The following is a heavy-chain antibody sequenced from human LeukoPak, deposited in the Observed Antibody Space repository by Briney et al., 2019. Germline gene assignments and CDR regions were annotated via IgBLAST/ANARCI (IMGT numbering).Heavy chain of an antibody. J-gene: IGHJ4*02. V-gene: IGHV1-18*01. CDR2: ISAYNGNT. CDR3: ARGDDYGDYGYYFDY. D-gene: IGHD4-17*01. CDR1: GYTLTSYG. Sequence: GASVKVSCKASGYTLTSYGISWVRQAPGQGLEWMGWISAYNGNTNYAQKLQGRVTMTTDTSTSTAYMELRSLRSDDTAVYYCARGDDYGDYGYYFDYWGQGTLVTVSS.